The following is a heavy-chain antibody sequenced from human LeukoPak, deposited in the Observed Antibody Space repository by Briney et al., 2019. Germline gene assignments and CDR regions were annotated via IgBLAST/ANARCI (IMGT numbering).Heavy chain of an antibody. CDR2: IIPIFGTA. J-gene: IGHJ4*02. D-gene: IGHD4-23*01. CDR1: GGTFISYA. Sequence: SVKVSCKASGGTFISYAISWVRQAPGQGLEWMGGIIPIFGTANYAQKFQGRVTITADESTSTAYMELSSLRSEDMAVYYCARDQVPRWQRGTYFDYWGQETLVTVSS. V-gene: IGHV1-69*13. CDR3: ARDQVPRWQRGTYFDY.